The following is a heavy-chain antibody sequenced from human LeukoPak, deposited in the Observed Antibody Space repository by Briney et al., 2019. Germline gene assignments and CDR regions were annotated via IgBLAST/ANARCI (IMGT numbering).Heavy chain of an antibody. D-gene: IGHD3-22*01. CDR3: ARGGYYYDSSGYGLTSFDY. CDR1: GYXFTSYW. Sequence: GESLKISCNGSGYXFTSYWICWVRQMPGKGLEWMGIIYPGDSDTRYSPSFQGQVTISADKSISTAYLQWSSLKASDTAMYYCARGGYYYDSSGYGLTSFDYWGQGTLVTVSS. V-gene: IGHV5-51*01. CDR2: IYPGDSDT. J-gene: IGHJ4*02.